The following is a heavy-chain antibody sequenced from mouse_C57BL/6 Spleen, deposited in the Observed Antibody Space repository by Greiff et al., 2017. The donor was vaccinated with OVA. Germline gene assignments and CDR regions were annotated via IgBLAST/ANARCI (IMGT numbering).Heavy chain of an antibody. Sequence: VQLQQPGTELVKPGASVKLSCKASGYTFTSYWMHWVKQRPGQGLEWIGNINPSNGGTNYNEKFKSKATLTVDKSSSTAYMQLSSLTSEDSAVYYCAREKVYYYGSSYYAMDYWGQGTSVTVSS. CDR3: AREKVYYYGSSYYAMDY. D-gene: IGHD1-1*01. CDR2: INPSNGGT. CDR1: GYTFTSYW. V-gene: IGHV1-53*01. J-gene: IGHJ4*01.